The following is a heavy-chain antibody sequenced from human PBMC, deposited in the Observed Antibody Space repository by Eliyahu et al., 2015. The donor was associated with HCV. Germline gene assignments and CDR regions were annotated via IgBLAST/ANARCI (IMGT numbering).Heavy chain of an antibody. V-gene: IGHV4-4*07. CDR1: GGFMFGHY. Sequence: QVQLQESGPGLVKPSETLSLTCSVSGGFMFGHYGSWVRQPAGXGLEWVGRIYGSGGXNYNPSLQSRLTVSIDTSKNQFSLKLRSVTAADSAVYYCARDADCTNGICYWFDPWGQGTLVTVSS. D-gene: IGHD2-8*01. CDR2: IYGSGGX. J-gene: IGHJ5*02. CDR3: ARDADCTNGICYWFDP.